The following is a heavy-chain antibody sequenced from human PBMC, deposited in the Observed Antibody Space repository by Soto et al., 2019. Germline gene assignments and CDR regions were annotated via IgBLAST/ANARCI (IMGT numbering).Heavy chain of an antibody. D-gene: IGHD3-10*01. CDR1: GFTFSSYS. CDR3: ARDSGPTYGMDV. J-gene: IGHJ6*02. V-gene: IGHV3-21*01. Sequence: VQLVESGGGLVKPGGSLRLSCAASGFTFSSYSMNWVRQAPGKGLEWVSSISSSSSYIYYADSVKGRFTISRDNAKNSLYLQMNSLRAEDTAVYYCARDSGPTYGMDVWGQGTTVTVSS. CDR2: ISSSSSYI.